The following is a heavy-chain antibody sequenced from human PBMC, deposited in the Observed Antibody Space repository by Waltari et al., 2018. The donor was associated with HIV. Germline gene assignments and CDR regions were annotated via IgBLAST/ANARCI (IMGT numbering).Heavy chain of an antibody. CDR3: ARNLRELYTIFGVENYYYYYGMDV. V-gene: IGHV1-69*01. CDR2: IIPIFGTA. D-gene: IGHD3-3*01. CDR1: GGTFSSYA. J-gene: IGHJ6*02. Sequence: QVQLVQSGAEVKKPGSSVKVSCKASGGTFSSYAISWVRQAPGQGLEWMGGIIPIFGTANYAQKFQGRVTITADESTSTAYMELSSLRSEDTAVYYCARNLRELYTIFGVENYYYYYGMDVWGQGTTVTVSS.